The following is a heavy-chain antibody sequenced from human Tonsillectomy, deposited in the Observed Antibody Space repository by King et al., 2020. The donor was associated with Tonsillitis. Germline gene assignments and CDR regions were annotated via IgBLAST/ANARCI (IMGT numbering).Heavy chain of an antibody. V-gene: IGHV3-66*01. CDR1: GFTVSSNY. CDR3: AREGTYYYGSGNYWIIDY. J-gene: IGHJ4*02. D-gene: IGHD3-10*01. CDR2: IYSGGST. Sequence: VQLVESGGGLVQPGGSLRLSCAASGFTVSSNYMSWVRQAPGKGLEWVSVIYSGGSTYYADSVKGRFTISRDNSKNTLYLQMNSLRAEDTAVYYCAREGTYYYGSGNYWIIDYWGQGTLVTVSS.